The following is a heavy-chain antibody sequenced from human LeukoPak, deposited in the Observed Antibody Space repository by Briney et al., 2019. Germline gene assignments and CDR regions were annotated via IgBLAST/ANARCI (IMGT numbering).Heavy chain of an antibody. CDR2: ISGSGGST. Sequence: GSLRLSCAASGFTFSSYAMSWVRQAPGKGLEWVSAISGSGGSTYYADSVKGRFTISRDNSKNTLYLQMNSLRAEDTAVYYCAKGERSYSSSWLDYWGQGTLVTVSS. CDR1: GFTFSSYA. CDR3: AKGERSYSSSWLDY. J-gene: IGHJ4*02. V-gene: IGHV3-23*01. D-gene: IGHD6-13*01.